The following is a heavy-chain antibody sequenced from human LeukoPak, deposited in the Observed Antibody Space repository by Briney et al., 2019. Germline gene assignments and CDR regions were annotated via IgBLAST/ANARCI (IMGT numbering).Heavy chain of an antibody. Sequence: PGGSLRLSCAASGFIFNNYAMHWVRRAPGKGLEFVSAINSNGDSTYYATSVWGRFSISRDNSKNMLYLQMGSLKPEDMAVYYCAREERGHAIDYWGQGTLVTVSS. V-gene: IGHV3-64*01. J-gene: IGHJ4*01. CDR2: INSNGDST. CDR3: AREERGHAIDY. CDR1: GFIFNNYA.